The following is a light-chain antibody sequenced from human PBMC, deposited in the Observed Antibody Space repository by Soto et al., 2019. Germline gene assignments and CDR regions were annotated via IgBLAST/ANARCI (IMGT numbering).Light chain of an antibody. V-gene: IGKV3-20*01. CDR1: QSIRSTY. J-gene: IGKJ1*01. CDR2: AAS. Sequence: EIVLTQSPGTLSLSPGERATLSCRASQSIRSTYLACYQQTPGQAPLLLIYAASSRATVIADRCSCSWSGKVFTLIISRLDPDVFAVYYCQQYGSSPWTFGQGTKVEIK. CDR3: QQYGSSPWT.